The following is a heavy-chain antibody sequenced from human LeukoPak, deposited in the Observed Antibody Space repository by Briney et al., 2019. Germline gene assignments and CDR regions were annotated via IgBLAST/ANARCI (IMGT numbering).Heavy chain of an antibody. D-gene: IGHD6-19*01. CDR2: ISAYNGNT. J-gene: IGHJ4*02. V-gene: IGHV1-18*01. CDR1: GYTFTSYG. Sequence: ASVKVSCKASGYTFTSYGISWVRQAPGQGLEWMGWISAYNGNTNYAKKLQGRVTMTTDTSTSTAYMELRSRRSDDTAVYYCARGIAVAVPLDYWGQGTLVTVSS. CDR3: ARGIAVAVPLDY.